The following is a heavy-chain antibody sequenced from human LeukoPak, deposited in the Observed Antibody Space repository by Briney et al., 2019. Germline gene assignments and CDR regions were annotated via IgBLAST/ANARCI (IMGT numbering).Heavy chain of an antibody. CDR3: APLAANIFDY. D-gene: IGHD6-25*01. CDR1: GFTFSSYA. Sequence: HPGGSLRLSCAASGFTFSSYAMSWVRQAPGKGLEWVSAISGSGGSTYYADSVKGRFTTSRDNSKRTVYLQMNSLRVEDTAVYYCAPLAANIFDYWGQGTLVTASS. V-gene: IGHV3-23*01. J-gene: IGHJ4*02. CDR2: ISGSGGST.